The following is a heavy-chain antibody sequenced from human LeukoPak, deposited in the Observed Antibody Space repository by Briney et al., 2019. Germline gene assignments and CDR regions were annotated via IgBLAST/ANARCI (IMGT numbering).Heavy chain of an antibody. D-gene: IGHD5-18*01. CDR1: GGSISSSSYY. CDR2: IYYSGST. J-gene: IGHJ4*02. V-gene: IGHV4-39*07. CDR3: ARGRTAMVNGVDY. Sequence: SETLSLTCTVSGGSISSSSYYWGWIRQPPGKGLEWIGSIYYSGSTHYNPSLKSRVTISVDTSKNQFSLKLSSVTAADTAVYYCARGRTAMVNGVDYWGQGTLVTVSS.